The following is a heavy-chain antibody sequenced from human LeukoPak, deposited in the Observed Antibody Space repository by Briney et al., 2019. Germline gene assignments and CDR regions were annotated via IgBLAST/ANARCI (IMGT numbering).Heavy chain of an antibody. D-gene: IGHD5-18*01. CDR1: VFAFSDYS. Sequence: GGSLRLSRAASVFAFSDYSMNCVPQAPGKGLERVSYISSSDNTINYADSVKGRFTISRDNAKNSLYLEMNSLRDEDTAVYCCARVHRGYSYGRLDYWGQGTLVTVSS. J-gene: IGHJ4*02. V-gene: IGHV3-48*02. CDR2: ISSSDNTI. CDR3: ARVHRGYSYGRLDY.